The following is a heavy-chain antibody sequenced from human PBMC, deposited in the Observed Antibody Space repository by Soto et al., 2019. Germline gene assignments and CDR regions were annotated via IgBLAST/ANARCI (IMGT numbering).Heavy chain of an antibody. J-gene: IGHJ6*03. V-gene: IGHV4-34*01. D-gene: IGHD3-3*01. CDR1: GGSFSGYY. CDR3: ARGRNDFWSGYHYYYYYMDV. CDR2: INHSGST. Sequence: QVQLQQWGAGLLKPSETLSLTCAVYGGSFSGYYWSWIRQPPGKGLEWSGEINHSGSTNYNPSLKSRVILSLDTSKNYFSLELSSVTAAEPAVYYCARGRNDFWSGYHYYYYYMDVWGKGTTVTVSS.